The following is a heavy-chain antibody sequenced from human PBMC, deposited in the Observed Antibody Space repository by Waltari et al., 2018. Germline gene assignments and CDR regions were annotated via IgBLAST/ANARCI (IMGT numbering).Heavy chain of an antibody. D-gene: IGHD3-10*01. V-gene: IGHV3-33*06. J-gene: IGHJ4*02. CDR1: GLSISSDG. Sequence: QAQLVESGGGVVQPGMSLRLSCTGTGLSISSDGMHWVRQAPGKGLEWVALIWFDGGQTYYADSVRGRFTISRDNSKNTLYLDMNSLKLNDTAIYYCAKDAFGNTYVDHWGQGTLVTVAS. CDR3: AKDAFGNTYVDH. CDR2: IWFDGGQT.